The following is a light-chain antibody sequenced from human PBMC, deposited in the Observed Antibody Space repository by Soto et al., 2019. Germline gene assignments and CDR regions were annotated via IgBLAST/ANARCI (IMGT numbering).Light chain of an antibody. CDR3: QQYNSYSKT. CDR2: DAS. CDR1: QSIVTY. V-gene: IGKV1-5*01. J-gene: IGKJ1*01. Sequence: DIHMTQSPSSLSASVGDRVTITCRASQSIVTYLNWYLQKPGKAPKLLIFDASSLESGVPSRFSGSGSGTEFTLTISSLQPDDLATYYCQQYNSYSKTFGQGTKVDIK.